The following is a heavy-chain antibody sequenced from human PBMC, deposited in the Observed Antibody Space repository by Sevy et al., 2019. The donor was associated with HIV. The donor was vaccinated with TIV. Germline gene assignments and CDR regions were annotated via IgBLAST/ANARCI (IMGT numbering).Heavy chain of an antibody. J-gene: IGHJ4*02. D-gene: IGHD3-10*01. V-gene: IGHV4-38-2*01. CDR2: IYHSGST. CDR1: GYSISSGYY. Sequence: LSLTCAVSGYSISSGYYWGWIRQPPGKGLEWIGSIYHSGSTYYNPSLKSRVTISVDTSKNQFSLKLSSVTAADTAVYYCARGGLWFGELLWDYWGQGTLVTVSS. CDR3: ARGGLWFGELLWDY.